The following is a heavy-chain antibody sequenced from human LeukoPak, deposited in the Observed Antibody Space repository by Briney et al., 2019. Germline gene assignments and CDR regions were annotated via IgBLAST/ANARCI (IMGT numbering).Heavy chain of an antibody. V-gene: IGHV4-59*01. Sequence: NSSETLSLTCTVSGGSISSYYWSWIRQPPGKGLEWIGYIYYSGSTNYNPSLKSRVTISVDTSKNQFSLKLSSVTAADTAVYYCARGGYYYDSSGYYYDYWGQGTLVTVSS. CDR3: ARGGYYYDSSGYYYDY. CDR1: GGSISSYY. D-gene: IGHD3-22*01. J-gene: IGHJ4*02. CDR2: IYYSGST.